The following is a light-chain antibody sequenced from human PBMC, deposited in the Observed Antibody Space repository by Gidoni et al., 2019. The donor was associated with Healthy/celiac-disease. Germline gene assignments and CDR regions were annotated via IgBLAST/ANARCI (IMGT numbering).Light chain of an antibody. V-gene: IGKV1-39*01. CDR1: QSISSY. CDR2: DAS. Sequence: MHMRNVPSSLSASVGDRVTITCRASQSISSYLNWYQQKPGKAPKLLIYDASSVQSGVPSRLCGTGSRTALYLTISSLQPEDFATYYCQQSNSYPYTFGQGTKLEIK. CDR3: QQSNSYPYT. J-gene: IGKJ2*01.